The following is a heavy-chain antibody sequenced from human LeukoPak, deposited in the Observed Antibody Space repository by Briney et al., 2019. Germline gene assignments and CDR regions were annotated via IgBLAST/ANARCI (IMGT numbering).Heavy chain of an antibody. D-gene: IGHD2-2*02. V-gene: IGHV3-48*04. CDR3: AKDADSIVVVPAAIEGDYMDV. J-gene: IGHJ6*03. CDR1: GFTFSSYS. Sequence: GGSLRLSCAASGFTFSSYSMNWVRQAPGKGLEWVSYMSSSASIIYYADSVRGRFTISRDNAKNSLYLQMNSLRAEDTAVYYCAKDADSIVVVPAAIEGDYMDVWGKGTTVTVSS. CDR2: MSSSASII.